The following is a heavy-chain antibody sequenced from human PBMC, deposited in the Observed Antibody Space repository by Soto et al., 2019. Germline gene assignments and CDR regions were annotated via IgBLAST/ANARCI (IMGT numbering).Heavy chain of an antibody. J-gene: IGHJ6*02. D-gene: IGHD6-13*01. CDR2: IIPILGTA. Sequence: QVQLVQSGAEVKKPGSSVKVSCKASGGTFSSYAISWVRQAPGQGLEWMGGIIPILGTANYAQKFQGRVTITADESTSTAYMELSSLRSEDTAVYYCARSIAAAGTFRYGMDVWGQGTTVTVSS. V-gene: IGHV1-69*01. CDR3: ARSIAAAGTFRYGMDV. CDR1: GGTFSSYA.